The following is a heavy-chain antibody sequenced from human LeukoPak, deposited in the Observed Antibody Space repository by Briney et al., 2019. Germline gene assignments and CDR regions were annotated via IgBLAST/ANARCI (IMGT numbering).Heavy chain of an antibody. V-gene: IGHV3-23*01. J-gene: IGHJ4*02. Sequence: GASLRLSCAASGFTLSSYAMSWVRQAPGKGLEWVSAISGSGGSTYYAASMIGRFTISSDNSKNTLYLQMNSLMAEDTAVYYCANIIAAAGPECFDYWGQGTLVTVSS. CDR3: ANIIAAAGPECFDY. CDR2: ISGSGGST. D-gene: IGHD6-13*01. CDR1: GFTLSSYA.